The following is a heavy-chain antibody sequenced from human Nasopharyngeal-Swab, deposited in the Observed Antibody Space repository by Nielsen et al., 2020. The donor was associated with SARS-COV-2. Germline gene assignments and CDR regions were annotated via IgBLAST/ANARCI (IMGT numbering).Heavy chain of an antibody. Sequence: GESLKISCAASGFTFSSYAMHWVRQAPGKGLEWVAVISNDGSNKYYADSVKGRFTISRDNSKNTLYLQMNSLRAEDTAVYYCARDWRQLVSYYFDYWGQGTLVTVSS. V-gene: IGHV3-30-3*01. CDR2: ISNDGSNK. J-gene: IGHJ4*02. CDR3: ARDWRQLVSYYFDY. D-gene: IGHD6-13*01. CDR1: GFTFSSYA.